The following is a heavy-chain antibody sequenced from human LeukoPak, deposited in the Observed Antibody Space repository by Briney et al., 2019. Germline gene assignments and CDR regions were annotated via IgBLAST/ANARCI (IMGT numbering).Heavy chain of an antibody. CDR3: ARALAGRIRWFDP. CDR1: GGSISSSSYY. V-gene: IGHV4-39*07. J-gene: IGHJ5*02. Sequence: PSETLSLTCTVSGGSISSSSYYWGWIRQPPGKGLEWIGSIYYSGSTYYNPSLKSRVTISVDTSKNQFSLKLSSVTAADTAVYYCARALAGRIRWFDPWGQGTLVTVSS. CDR2: IYYSGST. D-gene: IGHD6-19*01.